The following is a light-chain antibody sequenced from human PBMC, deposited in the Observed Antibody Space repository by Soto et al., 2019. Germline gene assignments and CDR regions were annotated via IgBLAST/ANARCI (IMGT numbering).Light chain of an antibody. CDR3: QYYGISPWT. V-gene: IGKV3-20*01. CDR1: QSVSSNY. J-gene: IGKJ1*01. Sequence: EIVFTQSPGTLSLSPGERGTLSCRASQSVSSNYLAWYHHKPGQAPRLLIYSAFSRATGIPDRFSGSGSGTDFPLTISRLDPEDGAMYYCQYYGISPWTFGQWTKVEIK. CDR2: SAF.